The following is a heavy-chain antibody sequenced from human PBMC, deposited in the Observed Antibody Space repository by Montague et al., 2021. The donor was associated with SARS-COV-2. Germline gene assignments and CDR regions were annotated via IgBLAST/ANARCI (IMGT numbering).Heavy chain of an antibody. J-gene: IGHJ4*02. V-gene: IGHV4-39*07. CDR1: GGSINSGGYY. CDR3: ARGRVTRAGFDY. CDR2: NYLHGNA. Sequence: SETLSLTCTVSGGSINSGGYYWNWIRQHPGKGLEWIGSNYLHGNAYYNPSLNSRVTIPLDTSNNQFSLRLASVTTSDTAVYYCARGRVTRAGFDYWGQGIRVIVSS. D-gene: IGHD5-12*01.